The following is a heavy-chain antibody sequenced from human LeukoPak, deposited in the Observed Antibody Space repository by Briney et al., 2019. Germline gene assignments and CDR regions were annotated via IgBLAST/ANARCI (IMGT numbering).Heavy chain of an antibody. CDR2: IYHSGST. Sequence: SGTLSLTCAVSGGSISSSNWWSWVRQPPGKGLEWIGEIYHSGSTNYNPSLKSRVTISVGKSKNQFSLKLSSVTAADTAVYYCASGHPLLDYYDSSGYPHWGQGTLVTVSS. CDR3: ASGHPLLDYYDSSGYPH. D-gene: IGHD3-22*01. J-gene: IGHJ4*02. CDR1: GGSISSSNW. V-gene: IGHV4-4*02.